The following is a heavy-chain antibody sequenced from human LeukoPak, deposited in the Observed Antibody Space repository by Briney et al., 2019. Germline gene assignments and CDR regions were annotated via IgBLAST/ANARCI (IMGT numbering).Heavy chain of an antibody. CDR1: GFTFSSYG. V-gene: IGHV3-33*01. CDR3: ARDTLPPSGSYSASYYYGMDV. D-gene: IGHD1-26*01. Sequence: GGSLRLSCAASGFTFSSYGMHWVRQAPGKGLEWVAVIWYDGTNTYYADSVKGRFTISRDNSKNTLYLQMNSLRAEDTAVYYCARDTLPPSGSYSASYYYGMDVWGQGTTVTVSS. CDR2: IWYDGTNT. J-gene: IGHJ6*02.